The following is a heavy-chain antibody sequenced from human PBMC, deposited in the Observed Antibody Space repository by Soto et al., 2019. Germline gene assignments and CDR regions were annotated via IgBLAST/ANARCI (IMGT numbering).Heavy chain of an antibody. CDR1: GGTFSSYA. V-gene: IGHV1-69*01. J-gene: IGHJ4*02. CDR2: IIPIFGTT. D-gene: IGHD3-22*01. Sequence: QVQLVQSGAEVKKPGSSVKVSCKASGGTFSSYAISWVRQAPGQGLEWVGGIIPIFGTTNYAQKFQGRVTITADESTTTAYMEVSSLRSVDTAVYYCTRDDSSGYYPFDSWGQGTLVTVSS. CDR3: TRDDSSGYYPFDS.